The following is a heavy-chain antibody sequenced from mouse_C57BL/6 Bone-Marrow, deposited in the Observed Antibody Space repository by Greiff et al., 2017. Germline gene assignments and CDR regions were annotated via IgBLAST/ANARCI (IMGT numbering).Heavy chain of an antibody. D-gene: IGHD2-12*01. CDR1: GYTFTSYW. CDR3: ANDPGYFDV. V-gene: IGHV1-64*01. Sequence: VQLQQSGAELVKPGASVKLSCKASGYTFTSYWMHWVKQRPGQGLEWSGMNHPNSGSTNYNEKFKSKATLTVDKSSSTAYMQLSSLTSEDSAVYYCANDPGYFDVWGTGTTVTVSS. J-gene: IGHJ1*03. CDR2: NHPNSGST.